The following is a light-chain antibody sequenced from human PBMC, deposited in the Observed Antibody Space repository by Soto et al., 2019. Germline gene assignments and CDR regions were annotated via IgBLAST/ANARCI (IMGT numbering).Light chain of an antibody. V-gene: IGKV3-20*01. CDR1: QFVTSGH. CDR3: QQYARSVT. CDR2: DAS. J-gene: IGKJ4*01. Sequence: EIVLTQSPGTLSVSSGEGATLSCRASQFVTSGHLAWYQQKPGQAPRVVIYDASSRATGIPDRFSGSGSGTEFTLTISRLEPEDLAVYYCQQYARSVTFGRGTKVDIK.